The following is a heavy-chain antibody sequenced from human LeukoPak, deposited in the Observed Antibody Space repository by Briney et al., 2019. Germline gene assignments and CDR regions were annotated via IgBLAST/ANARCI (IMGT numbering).Heavy chain of an antibody. Sequence: ASVKVSCTASGYTFTGYNMHWVRQAPGQGLEWMGRINPNSGGTNYAQRFQGRVTMTSDTSINTAYMELSRLRSDDTAVYYCARDLSASVADFDYWGQGTLVTVSS. J-gene: IGHJ4*02. CDR2: INPNSGGT. V-gene: IGHV1-2*06. CDR1: GYTFTGYN. CDR3: ARDLSASVADFDY. D-gene: IGHD6-19*01.